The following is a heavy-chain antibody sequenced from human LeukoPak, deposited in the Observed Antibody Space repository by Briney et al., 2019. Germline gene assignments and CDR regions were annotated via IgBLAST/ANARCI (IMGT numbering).Heavy chain of an antibody. CDR3: VSFGVVPIAPDY. CDR2: ISSSSSYI. CDR1: GFTFSSYS. D-gene: IGHD3-3*01. Sequence: PGGSLRLSCAASGFTFSSYSMNWVRQAPGKGLEWVSSISSSSSYIYYADSVKGRFTISRDNAKNSLYLQMNSLRAEDTAVYYCVSFGVVPIAPDYWGQGTLVTVSS. J-gene: IGHJ4*02. V-gene: IGHV3-21*01.